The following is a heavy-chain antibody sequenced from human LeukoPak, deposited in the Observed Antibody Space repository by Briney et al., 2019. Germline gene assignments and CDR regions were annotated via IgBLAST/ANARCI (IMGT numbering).Heavy chain of an antibody. V-gene: IGHV3-74*01. CDR2: IKNHGSST. CDR3: ALGTKPRSYHFFDH. Sequence: GWSLPLSCPPSGFYFSTYWMHLVRQPPDHGQVGVARIKNHGSSTRQAESVQRRFTLSRNYANHTPYLQMTPLRAEDTAVYYRALGTKPRSYHFFDHWGQGALVPVSS. CDR1: GFYFSTYW. D-gene: IGHD1-7*01. J-gene: IGHJ4*02.